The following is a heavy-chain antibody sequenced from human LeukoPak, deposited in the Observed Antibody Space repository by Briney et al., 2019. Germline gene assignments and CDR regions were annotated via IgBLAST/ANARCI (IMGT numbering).Heavy chain of an antibody. D-gene: IGHD4-17*01. CDR3: ARTTVINKGSSFDI. CDR1: GGSITSSY. V-gene: IGHV4-59*01. Sequence: PSETLSLTCSVSGGSITSSYWSWVRQSPGNGLEGIGYIYYTGDTTYDPSLKGRVTISVDTSKNQFSLKLISLTAADTGVYYCARTTVINKGSSFDIWGQGTLVTVSS. CDR2: IYYTGDT. J-gene: IGHJ3*02.